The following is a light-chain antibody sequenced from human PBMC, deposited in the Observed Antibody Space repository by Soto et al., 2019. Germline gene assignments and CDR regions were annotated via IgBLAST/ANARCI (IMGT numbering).Light chain of an antibody. CDR3: SSYTDSTNYV. J-gene: IGLJ1*01. Sequence: QSALTQPASVSGSPGQSITISCTGTSSDVGTRNFASWYQQHPGKAPKLMIYQVTNRPSGVSNRFSGSKSGNTASLTISGLQAEDEADYYCSSYTDSTNYVFGTGTKVT. V-gene: IGLV2-14*01. CDR2: QVT. CDR1: SSDVGTRNF.